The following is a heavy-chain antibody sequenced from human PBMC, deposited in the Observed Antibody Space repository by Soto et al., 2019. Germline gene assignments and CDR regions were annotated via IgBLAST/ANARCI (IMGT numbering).Heavy chain of an antibody. CDR1: GYTFSNYG. J-gene: IGHJ4*02. CDR2: ISAYSGKT. Sequence: QVHLVQSGAEVKKPGASVRVSCKASGYTFSNYGISWVRQAPGQGLEWMGWISAYSGKTNYAQSLQVRVTMTTDTSTNTAYMELRSLTSDDPAVYYCARTGELRLDSWGQGTMVTGSS. CDR3: ARTGELRLDS. V-gene: IGHV1-18*01. D-gene: IGHD1-26*01.